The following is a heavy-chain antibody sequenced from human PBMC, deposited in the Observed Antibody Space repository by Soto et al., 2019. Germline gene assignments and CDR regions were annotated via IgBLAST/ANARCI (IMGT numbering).Heavy chain of an antibody. J-gene: IGHJ6*03. CDR3: AKPERAAADPWYYYYMDV. CDR1: GFTFSSYA. D-gene: IGHD6-13*01. Sequence: GGSLRLSCAASGFTFSSYAMSWVRQAPGKGLEWVSAISGSGGSTYYADSVKGRFTISRDNSKNTLYLQMNSLRAEDTAVYYCAKPERAAADPWYYYYMDVWGKGTTVTVSS. CDR2: ISGSGGST. V-gene: IGHV3-23*01.